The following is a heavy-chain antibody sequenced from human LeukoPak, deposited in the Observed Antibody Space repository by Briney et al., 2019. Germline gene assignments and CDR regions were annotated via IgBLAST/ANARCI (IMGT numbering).Heavy chain of an antibody. CDR1: GFTVSNSY. CDR2: IYTGGST. CDR3: ASRNSGYNYGAD. D-gene: IGHD5-12*01. V-gene: IGHV3-66*01. J-gene: IGHJ4*02. Sequence: GGSLRLSCAASGFTVSNSYMSWVRQAPGRGLEWVSIIYTGGSTYYADSVKGRFTISRDNSKNTLYLQMNSLRADDTAVYYCASRNSGYNYGADWGQGTLVTVSS.